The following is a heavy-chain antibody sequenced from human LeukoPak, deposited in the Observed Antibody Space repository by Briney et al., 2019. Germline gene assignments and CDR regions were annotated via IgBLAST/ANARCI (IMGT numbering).Heavy chain of an antibody. CDR1: GFTVSSNY. J-gene: IGHJ3*02. V-gene: IGHV3-53*01. D-gene: IGHD4-17*01. CDR3: AKDPNGDYIGTFDI. Sequence: GGSLRLSCAASGFTVSSNYMNWVRQAPGKGLEWVSVIYSGGSTYYADSVQGRFTISRDNSKNTLYLQMNSLRAEDTAVYYCAKDPNGDYIGTFDIWGQGTMVTVSS. CDR2: IYSGGST.